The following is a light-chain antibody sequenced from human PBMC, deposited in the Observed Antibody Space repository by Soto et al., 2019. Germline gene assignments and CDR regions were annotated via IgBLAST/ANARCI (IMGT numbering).Light chain of an antibody. J-gene: IGLJ1*01. Sequence: QSVLTQPASVSGSPGQSIIIPCTGTSNDVGLYNYVSWYHQQHPGKAPKLIIYDVSERPSGVSSRFSGSKSGNTASLTISGLQADDEGDYYCSSYTIRTTYVFGTGTKLTVL. V-gene: IGLV2-14*03. CDR3: SSYTIRTTYV. CDR2: DVS. CDR1: SNDVGLYNY.